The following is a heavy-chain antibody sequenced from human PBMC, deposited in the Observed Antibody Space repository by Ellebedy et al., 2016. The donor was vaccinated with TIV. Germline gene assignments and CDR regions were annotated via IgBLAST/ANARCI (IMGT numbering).Heavy chain of an antibody. CDR2: IYYSGST. Sequence: SETLSLTCTVSGGSISSYYWSWIRQPPGKGLEWIGYIYYSGSTNYNPSLKSRVTISVDTSKNQFSLKLSSVTAADTAVYYCAGGSYTPYGMDVWGRGTTVIVSS. CDR3: AGGSYTPYGMDV. J-gene: IGHJ6*02. V-gene: IGHV4-59*01. D-gene: IGHD3-10*01. CDR1: GGSISSYY.